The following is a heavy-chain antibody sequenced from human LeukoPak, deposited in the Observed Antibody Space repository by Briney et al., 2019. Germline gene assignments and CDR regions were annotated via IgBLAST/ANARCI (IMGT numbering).Heavy chain of an antibody. D-gene: IGHD4-23*01. J-gene: IGHJ4*02. CDR1: GFIFSSYA. V-gene: IGHV3-23*01. CDR2: ISGGDTST. CDR3: AKNLNGGNTHSDY. Sequence: GGSLRLSCAASGFIFSSYAMNWVRQAPGKGLEWVSTISGGDTSTFYADSVKGRFPISRDNSKNTLYLQMNNLRAEDTAVYYCAKNLNGGNTHSDYWGQGTLVTVSS.